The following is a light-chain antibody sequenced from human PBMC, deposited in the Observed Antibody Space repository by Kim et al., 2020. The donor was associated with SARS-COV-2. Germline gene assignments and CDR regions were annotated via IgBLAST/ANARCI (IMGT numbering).Light chain of an antibody. Sequence: ALGPAVRLTCQGDSLRGYYATCYQQQPGQAPLLVMFGKNNRPSGIPDRVSGSYSGNTASLTITGAQAEDETDYYCNSRDSSDNHWVFGGGTQLTVL. CDR3: NSRDSSDNHWV. J-gene: IGLJ3*02. V-gene: IGLV3-19*01. CDR2: GKN. CDR1: SLRGYY.